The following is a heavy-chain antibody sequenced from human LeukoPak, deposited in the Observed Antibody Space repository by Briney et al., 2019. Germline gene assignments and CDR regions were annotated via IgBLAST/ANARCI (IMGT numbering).Heavy chain of an antibody. V-gene: IGHV3-33*01. CDR3: ARGQPYYYGSSDLTGEVSFDY. CDR1: GFTFSGYG. CDR2: IWHDGSIK. J-gene: IGHJ4*02. D-gene: IGHD3-22*01. Sequence: GGSLRLSCAASGFTFSGYGMHCVRQTPGQGLEWVGVIWHDGSIKYYADSVKGRFSIARDNSKNTLYLPMNSLRAEDTAVYYCARGQPYYYGSSDLTGEVSFDYWGEGTLVTVSS.